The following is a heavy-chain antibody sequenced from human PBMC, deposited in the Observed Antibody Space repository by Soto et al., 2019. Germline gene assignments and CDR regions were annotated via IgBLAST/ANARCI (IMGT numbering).Heavy chain of an antibody. Sequence: EVQLVESGGGLVQPGGSLRLSCAASGFTFSSYWMHWVRQAPGKGLVWVSRINSDGSSTSYADSVKGRFTISRDNAKNTMYLKMNSLRAEDTAVYYCARGGGSYSFGLDVWGQGTTVTVSS. D-gene: IGHD1-26*01. CDR1: GFTFSSYW. CDR2: INSDGSST. J-gene: IGHJ6*02. V-gene: IGHV3-74*01. CDR3: ARGGGSYSFGLDV.